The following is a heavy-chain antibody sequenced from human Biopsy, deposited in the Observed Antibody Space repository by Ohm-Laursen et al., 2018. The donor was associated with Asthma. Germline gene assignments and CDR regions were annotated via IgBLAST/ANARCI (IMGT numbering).Heavy chain of an antibody. D-gene: IGHD1-26*01. CDR3: AKYSVFYYRGGNDY. CDR1: GFNFTTYA. J-gene: IGHJ4*02. Sequence: SLRLSCAAFGFNFTTYAIAWIRQAPGRGLEWISAISGSGRSAYYADSVKGQFTISRDNAKNTVYLQMNSLRAEDSAIYYCAKYSVFYYRGGNDYWGQGIVSPSPQ. V-gene: IGHV3-23*01. CDR2: ISGSGRSA.